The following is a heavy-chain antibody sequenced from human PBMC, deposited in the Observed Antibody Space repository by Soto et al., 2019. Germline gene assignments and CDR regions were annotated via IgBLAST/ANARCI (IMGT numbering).Heavy chain of an antibody. CDR2: MNPNSGNT. CDR3: ATRTSGYDPYYYYYYYMDV. D-gene: IGHD5-12*01. Sequence: GASVKASCKASGYTFTSYDINWVRQATEQGLEWMGWMNPNSGNTGYAQKFQGRVTMTRNTSISTAYMELSSLRSEDTAVYYCATRTSGYDPYYYYYYYMDVWGKGTTVTVSS. V-gene: IGHV1-8*01. J-gene: IGHJ6*03. CDR1: GYTFTSYD.